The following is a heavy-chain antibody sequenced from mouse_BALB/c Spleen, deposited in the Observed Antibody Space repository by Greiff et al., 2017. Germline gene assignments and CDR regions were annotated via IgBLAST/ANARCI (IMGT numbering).Heavy chain of an antibody. J-gene: IGHJ4*01. V-gene: IGHV14-3*02. CDR2: IDPANGNT. Sequence: EVQLQQSGAELVKPGASVKLSCTASGFNIKDTYMHWVKQRPEQGLEWIGRIDPANGNTKYDPKFQGKATITADTSSNTAYLQLSSLTSEDTAVYYCALDSAGIYYAIDYWGQGTSVTVSS. CDR3: ALDSAGIYYAIDY. CDR1: GFNIKDTY. D-gene: IGHD3-2*01.